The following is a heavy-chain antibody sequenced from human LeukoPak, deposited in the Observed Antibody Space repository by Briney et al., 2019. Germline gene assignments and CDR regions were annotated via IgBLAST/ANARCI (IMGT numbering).Heavy chain of an antibody. J-gene: IGHJ1*01. Sequence: ASVKVSCKASGYTFTNFEINWVRQVAVQGLELMGWMRPNSGETVNVQKFQGRVTMTRDISTSTAYMELTGLRSDDTAVYFCARGYCSGGGCYTAEYLPHWGQGTLVTVSS. CDR2: MRPNSGET. CDR1: GYTFTNFE. D-gene: IGHD2-15*01. V-gene: IGHV1-8*02. CDR3: ARGYCSGGGCYTAEYLPH.